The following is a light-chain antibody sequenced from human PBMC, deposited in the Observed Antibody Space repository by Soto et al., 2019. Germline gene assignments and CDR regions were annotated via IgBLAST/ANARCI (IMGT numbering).Light chain of an antibody. CDR3: QQRSNWLT. CDR2: DAS. CDR1: QSVSSY. Sequence: EIVLTQSPATLSLSPGERATLSCRASQSVSSYLAWYQQKPGQAPRLLIYDASNRATGIPARFCGSGSGTDFTLTISSLEPEDFAVYYCQQRSNWLTFGGGTKVDIK. J-gene: IGKJ4*01. V-gene: IGKV3-11*01.